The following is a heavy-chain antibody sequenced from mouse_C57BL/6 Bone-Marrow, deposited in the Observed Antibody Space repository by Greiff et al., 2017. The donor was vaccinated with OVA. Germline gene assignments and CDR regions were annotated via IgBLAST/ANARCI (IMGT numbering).Heavy chain of an antibody. V-gene: IGHV1-69*01. CDR2: IDPSDSYT. CDR1: GYTFTSYW. CDR3: ARWGYAMDY. J-gene: IGHJ4*01. Sequence: VQLQQPGAELVMPGASVQLSCKASGYTFTSYWMHWVKQRPGQGLEWIGEIDPSDSYTNYNQKFKGKSTLTVDKSSSTAYMQLSSLTSEDSAVYYCARWGYAMDYWGQGTSVTVSS.